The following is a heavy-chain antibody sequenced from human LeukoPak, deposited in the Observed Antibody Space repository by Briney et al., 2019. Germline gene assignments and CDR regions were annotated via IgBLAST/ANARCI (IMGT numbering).Heavy chain of an antibody. CDR1: GGSFSGYY. V-gene: IGHV4-34*01. Sequence: SETLSLTCAVYGGSFSGYYWSWIRQPPGKRLEWIGEVNHSGSTNYNPSLKSRVTISVDTSKNQFSLKLSSVTAADTAVYYCARRRGSGSYYGIDYWGQGTLVTVSS. CDR3: ARRRGSGSYYGIDY. D-gene: IGHD3-10*01. J-gene: IGHJ4*02. CDR2: VNHSGST.